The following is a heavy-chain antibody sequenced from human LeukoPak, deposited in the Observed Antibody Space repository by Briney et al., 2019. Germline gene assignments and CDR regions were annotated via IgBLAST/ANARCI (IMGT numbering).Heavy chain of an antibody. CDR2: INSNGDEI. D-gene: IGHD6-6*01. J-gene: IGHJ4*02. Sequence: PGGSLRLFCAASGFTFSTYAMTWVRQAPGKGLEWVSGINSNGDEIYYADSVRGRFTISRDNSNNALYLQMDSLRTEDTAVYYCANWIGSSSRDYWGQRVLVTVSS. CDR3: ANWIGSSSRDY. V-gene: IGHV3-23*01. CDR1: GFTFSTYA.